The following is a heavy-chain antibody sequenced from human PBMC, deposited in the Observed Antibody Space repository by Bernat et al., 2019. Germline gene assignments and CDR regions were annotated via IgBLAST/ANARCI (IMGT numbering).Heavy chain of an antibody. D-gene: IGHD2-2*02. V-gene: IGHV3-23*01. CDR1: GFTFSSYA. J-gene: IGHJ3*02. CDR3: AKDRMGCSSTSCYMCDAVDI. Sequence: EVQLLESGGGLVQPGGSLRLSCAASGFTFSSYAMSWVRQAPGKRLEWVSPISGSGGSTYYADSVKGRFTISRDNSKTTLYLQMNSLSAEDTAVYYCAKDRMGCSSTSCYMCDAVDIWGQATMVTVSS. CDR2: ISGSGGST.